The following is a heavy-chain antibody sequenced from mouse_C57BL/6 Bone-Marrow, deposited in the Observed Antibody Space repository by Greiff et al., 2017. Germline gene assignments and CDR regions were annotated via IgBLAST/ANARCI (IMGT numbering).Heavy chain of an antibody. CDR1: GFTFSSYG. D-gene: IGHD1-1*01. Sequence: EVQGVESGGDLVKPGGSLKLSCAASGFTFSSYGMSWVRQTPDKRLEWVATISSGGSYTYYPDSVKGRFTISRDNAKNTLYLQMSSLKSEDTAMYYCARQPGGYYGSTYFDHWGQGTTLTVSS. CDR3: ARQPGGYYGSTYFDH. CDR2: ISSGGSYT. V-gene: IGHV5-6*01. J-gene: IGHJ2*01.